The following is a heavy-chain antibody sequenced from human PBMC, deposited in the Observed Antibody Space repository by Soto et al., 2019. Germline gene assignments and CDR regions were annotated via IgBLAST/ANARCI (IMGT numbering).Heavy chain of an antibody. CDR1: GFTFSGSA. Sequence: GGSLRLSCAASGFTFSGSAMHWVRQASGKGLEWVGRIRSKANSYATAYAASVKGRFTISRDDSKNTAYLQMNSLKTEDTAVYYCTRRNYDFWSGPHYGMDVWGQGTTVTVSS. CDR2: IRSKANSYAT. D-gene: IGHD3-3*01. V-gene: IGHV3-73*01. CDR3: TRRNYDFWSGPHYGMDV. J-gene: IGHJ6*02.